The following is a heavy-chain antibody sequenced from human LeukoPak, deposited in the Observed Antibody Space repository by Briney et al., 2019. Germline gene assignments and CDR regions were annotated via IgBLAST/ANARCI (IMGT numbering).Heavy chain of an antibody. V-gene: IGHV3-74*01. D-gene: IGHD3-10*02. Sequence: GGSLRLSCAASGFTFSIYWMHWVRQAPGKGLVWVSRIDSDGSDTTYADSVTGRFTISRDNAKNSLYLQMNSLRAEVTAVYYCAELGITMIGGVWGKGTTVTISS. CDR2: IDSDGSDT. CDR3: AELGITMIGGV. CDR1: GFTFSIYW. J-gene: IGHJ6*04.